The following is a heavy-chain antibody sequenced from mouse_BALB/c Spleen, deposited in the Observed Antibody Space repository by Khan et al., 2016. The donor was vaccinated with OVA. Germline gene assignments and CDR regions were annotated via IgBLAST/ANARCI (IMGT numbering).Heavy chain of an antibody. CDR2: ISYSGST. V-gene: IGHV3-2*02. D-gene: IGHD1-1*02. CDR1: GYSITSDYA. CDR3: TGGRAY. Sequence: QLEESGPGLVKPSQSLSLTCTVTGYSITSDYAWNWIRQFPGNKLEWMGYISYSGSTSYTPSLKSRISITRDPSKNQLFLQLNSVTTEDTATYYCTGGRAYWGQGTLVTVSA. J-gene: IGHJ3*01.